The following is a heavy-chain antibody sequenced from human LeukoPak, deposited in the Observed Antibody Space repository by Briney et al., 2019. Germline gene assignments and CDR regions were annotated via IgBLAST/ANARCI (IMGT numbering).Heavy chain of an antibody. CDR1: GFTFSTG. Sequence: GGSLTLSCAASGFTFSTGMHLVRQAPGNGLEWVAFIRYHGGEMYYRDPVGGRFTISRDNSKKTLYLQMNSLRADDTAVYYCAKDYQRWATLDYWGRGTLVTVSS. CDR3: AKDYQRWATLDY. J-gene: IGHJ4*02. CDR2: IRYHGGEM. D-gene: IGHD3-16*01. V-gene: IGHV3-30*02.